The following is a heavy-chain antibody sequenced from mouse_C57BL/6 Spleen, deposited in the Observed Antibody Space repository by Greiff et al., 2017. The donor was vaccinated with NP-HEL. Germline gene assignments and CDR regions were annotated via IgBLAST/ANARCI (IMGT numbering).Heavy chain of an antibody. Sequence: EVQLQQSGPELVKPGASVKIPCKASGYTFTDYNMDWVKQSHGKSLEWIGDINPNNGGTIYNQKFKGKATLTGDKSSSTAYMELRSLTSEDTAVYYCARSYDGDWYFDVWGTGTTVTVSS. D-gene: IGHD2-12*01. CDR2: INPNNGGT. V-gene: IGHV1-18*01. CDR3: ARSYDGDWYFDV. CDR1: GYTFTDYN. J-gene: IGHJ1*03.